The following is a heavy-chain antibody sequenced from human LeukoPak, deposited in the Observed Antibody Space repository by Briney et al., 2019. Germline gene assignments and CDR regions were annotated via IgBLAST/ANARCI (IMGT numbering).Heavy chain of an antibody. D-gene: IGHD1-14*01. CDR3: ARNVSAPSDHAGYFDY. J-gene: IGHJ4*02. Sequence: ASVKVSCKASGYTFTNYGISWVRQAPGQGLEWLGWISVYKGNTNYAQKVQARVTMTTDTSASTAYMELRSLRSDDTAVYYCARNVSAPSDHAGYFDYWGQGTLVTVSS. V-gene: IGHV1-18*01. CDR1: GYTFTNYG. CDR2: ISVYKGNT.